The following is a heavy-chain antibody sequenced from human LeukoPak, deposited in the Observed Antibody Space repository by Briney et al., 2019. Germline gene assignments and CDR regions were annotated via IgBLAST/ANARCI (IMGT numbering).Heavy chain of an antibody. V-gene: IGHV3-23*01. CDR1: GFTLSTNA. J-gene: IGHJ4*02. CDR2: ISGSGAST. D-gene: IGHD1-26*01. Sequence: GGSLRLSRLTSGFTLSTNAMSWVRQAPGKGLEWISGISGSGASTYYADSVKGRFTISRDDSRNTLYLQMNSLRGDDTAVYYCAKDVGKWESLHFFDYWGQGTLVTVSS. CDR3: AKDVGKWESLHFFDY.